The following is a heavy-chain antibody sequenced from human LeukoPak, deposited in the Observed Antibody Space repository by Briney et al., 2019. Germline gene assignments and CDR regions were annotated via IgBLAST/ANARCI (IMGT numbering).Heavy chain of an antibody. V-gene: IGHV3-23*01. CDR1: GFTLSTNA. J-gene: IGHJ4*02. CDR2: ISGSGAST. D-gene: IGHD1-26*01. Sequence: GGSLRLSRLTSGFTLSTNAMSWVRQAPGKGLEWISGISGSGASTYYADSVKGRFTISRDDSRNTLYLQMNSLRGDDTAVYYCAKDVGKWESLHFFDYWGQGTLVTVSS. CDR3: AKDVGKWESLHFFDY.